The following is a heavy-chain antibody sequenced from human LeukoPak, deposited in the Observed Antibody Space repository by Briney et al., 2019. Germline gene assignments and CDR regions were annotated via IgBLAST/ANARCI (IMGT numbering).Heavy chain of an antibody. CDR1: GFTFSSYG. V-gene: IGHV3-30*02. J-gene: IGHJ4*02. D-gene: IGHD3-22*01. Sequence: GGSLRLSCAASGFTFSSYGMHWVRQAPGKGLEWVAFIRYDGSNKYYADSVKGRFTISRDNSKNTLYLQMNSLRAEDTAVYHCXKGGYYDSSGYYPNFDYWGQGTPVTVSS. CDR2: IRYDGSNK. CDR3: XKGGYYDSSGYYPNFDY.